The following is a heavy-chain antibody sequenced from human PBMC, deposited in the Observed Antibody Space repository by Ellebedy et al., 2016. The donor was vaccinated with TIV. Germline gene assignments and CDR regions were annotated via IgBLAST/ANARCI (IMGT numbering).Heavy chain of an antibody. CDR3: ARDMAWGNERVIDAFDI. CDR1: GFSFSSYS. CDR2: MSGSTITT. J-gene: IGHJ3*02. Sequence: GGSLRLSCAASGFSFSSYSMNWVRQAPGKGLEWVSYMSGSTITTYYADSVKGRFTISRDNAKNSLYPQMNSLRAEDTAVYYCARDMAWGNERVIDAFDIWGQGTMVTVSS. V-gene: IGHV3-48*04. D-gene: IGHD7-27*01.